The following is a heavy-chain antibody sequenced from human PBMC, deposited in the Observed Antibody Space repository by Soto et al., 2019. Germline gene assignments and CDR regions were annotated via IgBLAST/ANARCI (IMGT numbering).Heavy chain of an antibody. CDR3: AKGGGATDS. CDR2: ISYDGSNK. J-gene: IGHJ5*01. D-gene: IGHD3-10*01. CDR1: GFTFSIYG. V-gene: IGHV3-30*18. Sequence: QVQLMESGGGVVQPGRSLRLSCAASGFTFSIYGMHWVRQAPGKGLEWVAVISYDGSNKYYAESLKGRFTISRDNSKNTLYLQMNSLRAEDTAVYYCAKGGGATDSWGQGTLVTVSS.